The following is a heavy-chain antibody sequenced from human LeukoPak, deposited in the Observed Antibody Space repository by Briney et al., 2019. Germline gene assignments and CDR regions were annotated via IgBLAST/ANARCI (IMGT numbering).Heavy chain of an antibody. CDR2: MKSDGRNK. CDR1: GFTFSNFG. V-gene: IGHV3-30*02. Sequence: GGSLRLSCAASGFTFSNFGMHWVRQAPGKGLEWVAFMKSDGRNKYYADSMKGRFTISRDTSKNTLYLQMNSLKTEDTAVYYCAKEQRGYTGYAVGSWFDPWGQGTLVTVSS. J-gene: IGHJ5*02. CDR3: AKEQRGYTGYAVGSWFDP. D-gene: IGHD5-12*01.